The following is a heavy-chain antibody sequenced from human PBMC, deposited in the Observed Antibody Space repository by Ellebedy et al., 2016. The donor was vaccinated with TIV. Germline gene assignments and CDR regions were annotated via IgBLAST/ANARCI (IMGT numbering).Heavy chain of an antibody. CDR2: INPNTGAT. D-gene: IGHD1-14*01. Sequence: AASVKVSCKASGYSFTGYYIHWVRQAPGQGLEWMGWINPNTGATNYPQQFQGSVTMTRDTSIRTAYMEVNRLRSDDTAVYFCARERRPIKATENDAFDIWGQGTMVTVSS. V-gene: IGHV1-2*02. CDR1: GYSFTGYY. J-gene: IGHJ3*02. CDR3: ARERRPIKATENDAFDI.